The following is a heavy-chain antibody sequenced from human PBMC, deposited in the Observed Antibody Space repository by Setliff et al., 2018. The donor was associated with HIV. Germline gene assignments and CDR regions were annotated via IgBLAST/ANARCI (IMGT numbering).Heavy chain of an antibody. CDR3: ARPAVLISTDYYYYMDV. D-gene: IGHD6-19*01. J-gene: IGHJ6*02. Sequence: ASVKVSCKTSGYTFTDYFIHWVRQAPGQGLEWMGWINPKSGATNFAQKFQVRVTMTRDTSINTAYMEVNRLRSDDTAIYYCARPAVLISTDYYYYMDVWGQGTTVTVSS. CDR2: INPKSGAT. CDR1: GYTFTDYF. V-gene: IGHV1-2*02.